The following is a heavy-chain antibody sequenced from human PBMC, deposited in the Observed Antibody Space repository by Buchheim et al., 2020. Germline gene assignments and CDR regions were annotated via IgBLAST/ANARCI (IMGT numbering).Heavy chain of an antibody. V-gene: IGHV4-34*01. J-gene: IGHJ5*02. D-gene: IGHD6-13*01. Sequence: QVQLQQWGAGLLKPSETLSLTCAVYGGSFSGYYWSWIRQPPGKGLEWIGEINHSGSTNYNPSLKSRVTISVDTSKNQFSLKLSSVTAADTAVYYCASVHIAAAGTNWFDPWGQGTL. CDR3: ASVHIAAAGTNWFDP. CDR1: GGSFSGYY. CDR2: INHSGST.